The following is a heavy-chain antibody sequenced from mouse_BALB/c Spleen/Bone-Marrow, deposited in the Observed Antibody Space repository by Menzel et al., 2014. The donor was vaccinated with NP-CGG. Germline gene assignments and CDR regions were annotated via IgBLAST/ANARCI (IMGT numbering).Heavy chain of an antibody. D-gene: IGHD4-1*01. CDR1: GFTFSSFG. Sequence: VQVVESGGGLVQPGGSRKLSCAASGFTFSSFGMHWVRQAPEKGLEWVAYISSGSSTIFYADTVKGRFTISRDNPKNTLFLQMTSLRSEDTAIYYCTRGGNWEDFDYWGQGTTLTVSS. CDR3: TRGGNWEDFDY. J-gene: IGHJ2*01. V-gene: IGHV5-17*02. CDR2: ISSGSSTI.